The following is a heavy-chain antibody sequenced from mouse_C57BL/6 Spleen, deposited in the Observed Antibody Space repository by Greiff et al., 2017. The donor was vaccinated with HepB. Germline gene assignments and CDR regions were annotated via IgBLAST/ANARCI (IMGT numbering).Heavy chain of an antibody. J-gene: IGHJ2*01. V-gene: IGHV1-54*01. Sequence: VQLQQSGAELVRPGTSVKVSCKASGYAFTNYLIEWVKQRPGQGLEWIGVINPGSGGTNYNEKFKGKATLTADKSSSTAYLQLSSLTSEDSAVYFCAREGGLRYVDYGGQGTTLTVSS. D-gene: IGHD2-4*01. CDR1: GYAFTNYL. CDR3: AREGGLRYVDY. CDR2: INPGSGGT.